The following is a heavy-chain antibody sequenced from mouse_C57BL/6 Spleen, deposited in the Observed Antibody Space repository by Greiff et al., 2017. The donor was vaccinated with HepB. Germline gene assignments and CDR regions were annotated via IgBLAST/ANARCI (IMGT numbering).Heavy chain of an antibody. CDR2: INPSSGYT. J-gene: IGHJ2*01. D-gene: IGHD3-1*01. Sequence: VQLQQSGAELARPGASVKMSCKASGYTFTSYTMHWVKQRPGQGLEWIGYINPSSGYTKYNQKFKDKATLTADKSSSTAYMQLSSRTSEDSAVYYCARSGRGYFDYWGQGTTLTVSS. CDR1: GYTFTSYT. CDR3: ARSGRGYFDY. V-gene: IGHV1-4*01.